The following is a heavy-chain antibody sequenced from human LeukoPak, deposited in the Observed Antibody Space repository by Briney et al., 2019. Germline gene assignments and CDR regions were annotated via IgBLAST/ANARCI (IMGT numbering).Heavy chain of an antibody. CDR3: ARDADCSSTSCYGPRFDY. Sequence: GASVKVSCKASGGTFSSYAISWVRQAPGQGLEWMGGIIPIFGTANYAQKFQGRVTITADESTSTAYMELSSLRSEDTAVYYCARDADCSSTSCYGPRFDYWGQGTLVTVSS. CDR2: IIPIFGTA. D-gene: IGHD2-2*01. V-gene: IGHV1-69*13. CDR1: GGTFSSYA. J-gene: IGHJ4*02.